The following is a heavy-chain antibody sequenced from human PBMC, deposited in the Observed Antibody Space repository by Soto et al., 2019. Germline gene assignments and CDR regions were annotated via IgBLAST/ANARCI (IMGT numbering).Heavy chain of an antibody. CDR2: IYYSGST. CDR3: ARDLGQWLDPWGYYYYGMDV. D-gene: IGHD6-19*01. CDR1: GGSISSYY. J-gene: IGHJ6*02. V-gene: IGHV4-59*01. Sequence: SETLSLTCTVSGGSISSYYWSWIRQPPGKGLEWIGYIYYSGSTNYNPSLKSRVTISVDTSKNQFSLKLSSVTAADTAVYYCARDLGQWLDPWGYYYYGMDVWGQGTTVTVSS.